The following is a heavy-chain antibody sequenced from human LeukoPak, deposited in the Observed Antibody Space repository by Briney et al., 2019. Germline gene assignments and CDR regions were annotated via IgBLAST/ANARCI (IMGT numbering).Heavy chain of an antibody. CDR2: ISWNSDNI. CDR3: ARDPDCDSTSCYIGPYNWFDP. J-gene: IGHJ5*02. Sequence: GGSLRLSCAASGFTFDDYAMHWVRQVPGQGLEWVSGISWNSDNIGYADSVKGRFTVSRDNAKNTLYLQMNSLRAEDTAVYYCARDPDCDSTSCYIGPYNWFDPWGQGTLVTVSS. CDR1: GFTFDDYA. D-gene: IGHD2-2*02. V-gene: IGHV3-9*01.